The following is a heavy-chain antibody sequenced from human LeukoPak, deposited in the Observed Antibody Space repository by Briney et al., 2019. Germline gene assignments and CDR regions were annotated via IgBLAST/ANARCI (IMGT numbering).Heavy chain of an antibody. CDR2: ISGYSGNT. V-gene: IGHV1-18*01. J-gene: IGHJ4*02. CDR3: ARDWQQLVKVGDY. Sequence: ASVKVSCKASGYTFTSYGISWVRQAPGQGLEWMGWISGYSGNTNYVQKFQGRVTMATDTSTSTVYMELRSLRSDDTAVYYCARDWQQLVKVGDYWGQGTLVTVSS. CDR1: GYTFTSYG. D-gene: IGHD6-13*01.